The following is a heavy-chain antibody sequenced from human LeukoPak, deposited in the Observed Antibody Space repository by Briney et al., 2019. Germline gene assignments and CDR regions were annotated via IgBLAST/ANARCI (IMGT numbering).Heavy chain of an antibody. D-gene: IGHD6-13*01. J-gene: IGHJ4*02. Sequence: GASVNVSCKASGYTFTSYGISWVRQAPGQGLEWMGWINAGNGNTKYSQKFQGRVTITRDTSASTAYMELSSLRSEDTAVYYCARSGSSSWFYYFDYWGQGTLVTVSS. V-gene: IGHV1-3*01. CDR2: INAGNGNT. CDR3: ARSGSSSWFYYFDY. CDR1: GYTFTSYG.